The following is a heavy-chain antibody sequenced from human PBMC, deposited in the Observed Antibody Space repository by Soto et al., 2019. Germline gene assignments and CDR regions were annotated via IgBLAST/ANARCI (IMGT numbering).Heavy chain of an antibody. CDR2: IYHRGTS. D-gene: IGHD6-13*01. CDR3: ARDASTSWHYFDY. Sequence: TLSLTCTVSGGSISSGAYSWSWIRLPPGKRLEWIGYIYHRGTSHYNPSLKSRVTMSVDRSKNQFSLKLSSVTAADTAVYYCARDASTSWHYFDYWGQGTLVTVSS. CDR1: GGSISSGAYS. V-gene: IGHV4-30-2*01. J-gene: IGHJ4*02.